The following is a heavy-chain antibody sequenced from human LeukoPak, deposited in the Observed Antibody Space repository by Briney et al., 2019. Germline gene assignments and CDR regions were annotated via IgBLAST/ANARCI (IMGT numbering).Heavy chain of an antibody. CDR3: ARDKCHDSGSYKWYFDL. D-gene: IGHD3-10*01. CDR1: GFSFSTSY. V-gene: IGHV3-48*02. Sequence: GGSLRLSCAASGFSFSTSYMNWVRQAPGKGLEWGSYICSSSGTIHYADSVKGRFTISRDNAKTSLYLQMNSLRDEDTAVYYCARDKCHDSGSYKWYFDLWGRGTLVTVSS. CDR2: ICSSSGTI. J-gene: IGHJ2*01.